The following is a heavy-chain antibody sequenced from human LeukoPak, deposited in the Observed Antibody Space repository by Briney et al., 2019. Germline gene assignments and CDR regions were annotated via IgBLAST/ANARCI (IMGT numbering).Heavy chain of an antibody. CDR2: MHYSGSA. Sequence: SETLSLTCSVSGGYINNPTYYWGWIRXXXXXGLEWIGSMHYSGSAYYNPSVKSRVTISVDTSKKQFSLKLNSVTAADTAVYYCALWGTWGYFDYWGQGTLVTVSS. CDR1: GGYINNPTYY. V-gene: IGHV4-39*01. J-gene: IGHJ4*02. D-gene: IGHD3-16*01. CDR3: ALWGTWGYFDY.